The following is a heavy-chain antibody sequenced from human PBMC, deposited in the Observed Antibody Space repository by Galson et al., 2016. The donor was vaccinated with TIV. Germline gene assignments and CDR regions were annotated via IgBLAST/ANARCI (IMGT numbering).Heavy chain of an antibody. V-gene: IGHV1-46*01. Sequence: SVKVSCKASGYTFTSYYMHWVRQAPGQGLEWMGIINPSGVSTSYAQKFQGRVTMTRDTSTSTVYMELSSLRSEDTAVYYCARVLEVAGTDYWGQGTLVTVSS. CDR3: ARVLEVAGTDY. J-gene: IGHJ4*02. CDR2: INPSGVST. D-gene: IGHD6-19*01. CDR1: GYTFTSYY.